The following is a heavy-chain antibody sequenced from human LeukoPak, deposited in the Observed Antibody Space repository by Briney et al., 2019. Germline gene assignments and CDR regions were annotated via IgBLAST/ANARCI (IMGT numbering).Heavy chain of an antibody. D-gene: IGHD2-21*01. CDR2: VGDSGTRT. V-gene: IGHV3-23*01. CDR3: ARPGCGGNCYYRMDV. J-gene: IGHJ6*04. Sequence: PGGSLRLSCAASGFTFSSYAMTWVRQAPGKGLEWVSVVGDSGTRTFYADSVKGRFAISRDNSRNTLFLQMNSLRADDTAVYYCARPGCGGNCYYRMDVWGKGTTVTVSS. CDR1: GFTFSSYA.